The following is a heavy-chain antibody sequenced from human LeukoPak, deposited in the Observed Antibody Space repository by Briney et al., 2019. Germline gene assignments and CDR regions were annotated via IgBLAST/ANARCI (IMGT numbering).Heavy chain of an antibody. J-gene: IGHJ3*02. CDR2: ISGSGGST. CDR3: AKHYCSSTSCLDDAFDI. Sequence: GGSLRLSCAASGFTFSSYAMSWVRQAPGKGPEWVSAISGSGGSTYYADSVKGRFTISRDNSKNTLYLQMNSLRAEDTAVYYCAKHYCSSTSCLDDAFDIWGQGTMVTVSS. V-gene: IGHV3-23*01. CDR1: GFTFSSYA. D-gene: IGHD2-2*01.